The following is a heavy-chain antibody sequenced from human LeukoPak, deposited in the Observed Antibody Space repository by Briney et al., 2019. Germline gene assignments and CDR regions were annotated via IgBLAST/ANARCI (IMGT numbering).Heavy chain of an antibody. CDR3: ARVEDYDILTGFDY. D-gene: IGHD3-9*01. Sequence: GGSLRLSCAASGFTFSSYWMSWVRQAPGKGLEWVANIKQDGREKYSVDSVKGRFTISRDNAKNSLYLQMNSLRAEDTAVYYCARVEDYDILTGFDYWGQGTLVTVSS. CDR2: IKQDGREK. V-gene: IGHV3-7*01. J-gene: IGHJ4*02. CDR1: GFTFSSYW.